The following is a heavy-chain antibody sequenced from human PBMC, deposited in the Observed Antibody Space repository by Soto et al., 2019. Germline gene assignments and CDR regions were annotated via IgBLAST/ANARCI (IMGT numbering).Heavy chain of an antibody. CDR2: IYTSGST. CDR3: ARCVGATPPPYYYCGMDV. J-gene: IGHJ6*02. Sequence: QVQLQESGPGLVKPSETLSLTCTVSGGSISSYYWSWIRQPAGKGLEWIGRIYTSGSTNYNPSLKSRVTMSVDTSKNQCSLKLSAVPAADTAVYYCARCVGATPPPYYYCGMDVWGQGTTVTVSS. CDR1: GGSISSYY. V-gene: IGHV4-4*07. D-gene: IGHD1-26*01.